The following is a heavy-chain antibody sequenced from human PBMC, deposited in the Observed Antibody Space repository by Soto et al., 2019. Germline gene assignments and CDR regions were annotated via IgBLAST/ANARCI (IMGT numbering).Heavy chain of an antibody. J-gene: IGHJ4*02. CDR2: INEDGSEK. Sequence: GGSLRLSCAASGFTFSNYWMNWVRQAPGKGLEWVANINEDGSEKYYVDSAKGRFTISRDNAKNSLYLQMSSLRAEDTAVYYWARDLFDYWGQGTLVTVPS. CDR1: GFTFSNYW. V-gene: IGHV3-7*01. CDR3: ARDLFDY.